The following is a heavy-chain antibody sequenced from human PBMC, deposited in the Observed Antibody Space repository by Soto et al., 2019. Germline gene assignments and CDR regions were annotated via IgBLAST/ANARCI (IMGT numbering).Heavy chain of an antibody. D-gene: IGHD2-15*01. CDR2: INHSGST. Sequence: LSLTCAVYGGSFSGYYWSWIRQPPGKGLEWIGEINHSGSTNYNPSLKSRVTISVDTSKNQFSLKLSSVTAADTAVYYCARGPPLWDSVVVVAATSTCFDYWGQGTLVTVSS. V-gene: IGHV4-34*01. CDR1: GGSFSGYY. J-gene: IGHJ4*02. CDR3: ARGPPLWDSVVVVAATSTCFDY.